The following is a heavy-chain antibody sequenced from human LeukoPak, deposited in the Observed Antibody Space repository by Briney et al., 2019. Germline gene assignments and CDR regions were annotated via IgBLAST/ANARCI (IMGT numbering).Heavy chain of an antibody. D-gene: IGHD4-17*01. V-gene: IGHV3-48*04. CDR2: ISGYSSTK. CDR1: GFTFSSYS. J-gene: IGHJ4*02. Sequence: GGSLRLSCAASGFTFSSYSMNWVRQASGKGLEWISYISGYSSTKHHADSVKGRFTISRDNAKNSLYLQMNSLRAEDTAIYYCARDVGYGDYFDYWGQGTLVTVSS. CDR3: ARDVGYGDYFDY.